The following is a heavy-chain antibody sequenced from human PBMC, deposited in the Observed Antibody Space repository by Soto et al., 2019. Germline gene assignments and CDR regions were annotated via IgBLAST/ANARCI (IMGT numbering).Heavy chain of an antibody. V-gene: IGHV3-30-3*01. D-gene: IGHD3-16*01. CDR1: GFTFSNYA. J-gene: IGHJ5*02. CDR3: ASRHQSSLPDFVCACFYP. Sequence: QVQLVESGGGVVQPGRSLRLSCAASGFTFSNYAMHWVRQAPGKGLEWVSVISYDGSSKTYGDSVKGRFTISRDGSECTLYLQMNSLRPEDTAVYYCASRHQSSLPDFVCACFYPWCQGTLVTVSS. CDR2: ISYDGSSK.